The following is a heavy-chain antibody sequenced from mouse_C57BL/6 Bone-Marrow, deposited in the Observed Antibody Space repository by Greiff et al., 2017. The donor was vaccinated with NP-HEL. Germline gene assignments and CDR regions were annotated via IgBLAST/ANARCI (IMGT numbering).Heavy chain of an antibody. CDR2: IDPNSGGT. Sequence: QVHVKQSGAELVKPGASVKLSCKASGYTFTSYWMHWVKQRPGRGLEWIGRIDPNSGGTKYNEKFKSKATLTVDKPSSTAYMQLSSLTSEDSAVYYCASTTAPYYAMDYWGQGTAVTVSS. CDR1: GYTFTSYW. V-gene: IGHV1-72*01. J-gene: IGHJ4*01. CDR3: ASTTAPYYAMDY. D-gene: IGHD1-2*01.